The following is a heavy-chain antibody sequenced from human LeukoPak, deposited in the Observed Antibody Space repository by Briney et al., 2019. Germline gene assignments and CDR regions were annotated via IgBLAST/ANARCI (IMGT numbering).Heavy chain of an antibody. CDR3: ASDPVASPYYDSSGKGY. CDR1: GGSFSGYY. Sequence: SETLSLTCAVYGGSFSGYYWSWIRQPPGKGLEWIGEINHSGSTNYSPSLKSRVTISVDTSKNQFSLKLSSVTAADTAVYYCASDPVASPYYDSSGKGYWGQGTLVTVSS. D-gene: IGHD3-22*01. CDR2: INHSGST. V-gene: IGHV4-34*01. J-gene: IGHJ4*02.